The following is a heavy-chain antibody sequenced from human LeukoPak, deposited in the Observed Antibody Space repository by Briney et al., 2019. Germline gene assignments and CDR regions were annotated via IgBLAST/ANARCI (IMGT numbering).Heavy chain of an antibody. J-gene: IGHJ6*03. V-gene: IGHV3-9*01. Sequence: PGGSLRLSCAASGFTFDDYAMHWVRQAPGKGLEWVSGISWNSGSIGYADSVKGRFTISRDNAKNSLYLQMNSLRAEDTALYYCAKSPYSGGMDVWGKGTTVTVSS. CDR3: AKSPYSGGMDV. CDR1: GFTFDDYA. CDR2: ISWNSGSI. D-gene: IGHD2-21*01.